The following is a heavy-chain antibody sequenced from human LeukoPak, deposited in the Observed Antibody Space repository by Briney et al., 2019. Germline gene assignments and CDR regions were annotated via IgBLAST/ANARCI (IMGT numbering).Heavy chain of an antibody. CDR2: ISGSGGST. J-gene: IGHJ4*02. CDR3: AKEWRYYDSSGYPPYGY. V-gene: IGHV3-23*01. D-gene: IGHD3-22*01. Sequence: GGSLRLSCAASGFTFSSYGMSWVRQAPGKGLEWVSAISGSGGSTYYADSVKGRFTISRDNSKNTLYLQMNSLRAEDTAVYYCAKEWRYYDSSGYPPYGYWGQGTLVTVPS. CDR1: GFTFSSYG.